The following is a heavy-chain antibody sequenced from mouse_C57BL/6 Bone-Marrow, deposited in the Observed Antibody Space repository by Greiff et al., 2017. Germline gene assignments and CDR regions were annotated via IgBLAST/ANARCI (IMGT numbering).Heavy chain of an antibody. CDR1: GFSLTSYG. CDR2: IWSGGST. CDR3: ARVSLTTEFAY. V-gene: IGHV2-2*01. D-gene: IGHD2-12*01. J-gene: IGHJ3*01. Sequence: QVQLKQSGPGLVQPSQSLSITCTVSGFSLTSYGVHWVRQSPGKGLEWLGVIWSGGSTDYNAAFISRLSISKDNSKSQVFFKMNSLQADDTAIYYCARVSLTTEFAYWGQGTLVTVSA.